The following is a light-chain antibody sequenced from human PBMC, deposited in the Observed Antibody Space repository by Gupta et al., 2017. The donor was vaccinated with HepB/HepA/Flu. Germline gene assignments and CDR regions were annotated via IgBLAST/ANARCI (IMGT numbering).Light chain of an antibody. J-gene: IGKJ1*01. V-gene: IGKV3-20*01. CDR2: GAS. CDR3: QQYGSSRT. Sequence: ESVLMQSPGTLSLSPGERATLSCRASQSISSSYLAWHQQKPGQPPRLLIYGASSRATGIPDRFSGSGSGTDFTLTISRLEPEDYAVYYCQQYGSSRTFGQGTKVEIK. CDR1: QSISSSY.